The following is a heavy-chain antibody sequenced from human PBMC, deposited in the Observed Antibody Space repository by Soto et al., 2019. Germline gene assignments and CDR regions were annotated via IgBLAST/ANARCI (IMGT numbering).Heavy chain of an antibody. CDR3: ASTYYDIFGSYGMDV. V-gene: IGHV3-33*01. D-gene: IGHD3-9*01. Sequence: GGYLRLSCAESGFTFSSYGMHWVRQAPGKGLEWVAVIWYDGSNKYYADSVKGRFTISRDNSKNTLYLQMNSLRAEDTAVYYCASTYYDIFGSYGMDVWGQGTTVTVSS. J-gene: IGHJ6*02. CDR2: IWYDGSNK. CDR1: GFTFSSYG.